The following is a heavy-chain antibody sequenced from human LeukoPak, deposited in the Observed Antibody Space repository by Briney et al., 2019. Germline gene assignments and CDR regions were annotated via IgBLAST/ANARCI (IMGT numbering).Heavy chain of an antibody. Sequence: GGSLRLSCAASGFTFSSYSMNWVRQAPGKGLEWVSSISSSSSYIYYADSVKGRFTISRDNAKNSLYLQMNSLRAEDTAVYYCARDDLIAAAGTDYYYGMDVWGQGTTVTVSS. D-gene: IGHD6-13*01. CDR2: ISSSSSYI. J-gene: IGHJ6*02. CDR1: GFTFSSYS. CDR3: ARDDLIAAAGTDYYYGMDV. V-gene: IGHV3-21*01.